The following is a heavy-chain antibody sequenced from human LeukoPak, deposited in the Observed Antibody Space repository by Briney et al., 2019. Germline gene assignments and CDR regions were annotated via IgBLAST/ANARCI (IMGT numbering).Heavy chain of an antibody. J-gene: IGHJ3*02. D-gene: IGHD3-10*01. CDR2: INSDGSST. Sequence: TGGSLRLSCAASGFTFSSYWMHWVRQAPGKGLVWVSRINSDGSSTSYADSVKGRFTISRDNAKNTLYLQMNSLRAEDTAVYYCAREGFGELFDAFDIWGQGTMVSVSS. CDR3: AREGFGELFDAFDI. V-gene: IGHV3-74*01. CDR1: GFTFSSYW.